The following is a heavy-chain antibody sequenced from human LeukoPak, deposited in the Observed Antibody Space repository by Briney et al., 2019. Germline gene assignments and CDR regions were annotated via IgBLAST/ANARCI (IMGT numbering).Heavy chain of an antibody. Sequence: ASVKVSCKASGYTFTSYGISWVRQAPGQGLEWMGWNSAYNGNTNYAQKLQGRVTMTTDTSTSTAYMELRSLRSDDTAVYYCARDQGIAAAGTYYYYYGMDVWGQGTTVTVSS. CDR3: ARDQGIAAAGTYYYYYGMDV. D-gene: IGHD6-13*01. CDR1: GYTFTSYG. CDR2: NSAYNGNT. J-gene: IGHJ6*02. V-gene: IGHV1-18*01.